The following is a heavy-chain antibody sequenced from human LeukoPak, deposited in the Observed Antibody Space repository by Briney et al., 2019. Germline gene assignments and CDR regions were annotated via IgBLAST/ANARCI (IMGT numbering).Heavy chain of an antibody. D-gene: IGHD4/OR15-4a*01. J-gene: IGHJ4*02. CDR2: ISTGGDST. CDR1: GFTFSTYA. Sequence: GGSLRLSCAASGFTFSTYAMSWVRQAPGKRLEWVSAISTGGDSTYYADSVKGRFTISRDNSKNTLYLQMNSLRAEDTAVYYCAKDYNIDDYGGFDDWGQGTLVTVSS. CDR3: AKDYNIDDYGGFDD. V-gene: IGHV3-23*01.